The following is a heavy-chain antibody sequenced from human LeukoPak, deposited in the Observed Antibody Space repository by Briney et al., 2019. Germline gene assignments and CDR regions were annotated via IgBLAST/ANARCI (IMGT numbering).Heavy chain of an antibody. J-gene: IGHJ4*02. D-gene: IGHD4-17*01. CDR1: GASINSYY. CDR3: ARVNGGFSNRDYGDYLGVGDY. V-gene: IGHV4-30-4*08. CDR2: IYYSGST. Sequence: SETLSLTCSVSGASINSYYWSWIRQPPGKGLEWIGYIYYSGSTYYNPSLKSRVTISVDTSKNQFSLKLSSVTAADTAVYYCARVNGGFSNRDYGDYLGVGDYWGQGTLVTVSS.